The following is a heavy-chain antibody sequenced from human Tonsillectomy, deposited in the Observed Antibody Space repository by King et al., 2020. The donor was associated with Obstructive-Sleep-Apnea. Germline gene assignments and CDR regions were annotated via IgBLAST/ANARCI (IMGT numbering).Heavy chain of an antibody. V-gene: IGHV4-30-4*01. CDR1: GGSISSGDYY. J-gene: IGHJ3*02. Sequence: QMQESGPGLVKPSQTLSLTCTVSGGSISSGDYYWSWIRQPPGKGLEWIGYIYYSGSTYYNPSLKSRVTISVDTSKNQFSLKLSSVTAADTAVYYCARVGDTAMATGAFDIWGQGTMVTVSS. D-gene: IGHD5-18*01. CDR3: ARVGDTAMATGAFDI. CDR2: IYYSGST.